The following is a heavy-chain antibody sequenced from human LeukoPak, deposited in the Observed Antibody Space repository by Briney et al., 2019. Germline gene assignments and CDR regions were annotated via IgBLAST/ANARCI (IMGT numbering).Heavy chain of an antibody. CDR3: ASSITTPIYYYYGIDG. J-gene: IGHJ6*02. Sequence: SETLSLTCTVSGGSISSGGYYWSWIRQHPGKGLEWIGYIYYSGSTYYNPSLKSRVTISVDTSKNQFSLKLSSVTAADTAVYYCASSITTPIYYYYGIDGWGQGTTVTVSS. D-gene: IGHD3-3*01. CDR2: IYYSGST. V-gene: IGHV4-31*03. CDR1: GGSISSGGYY.